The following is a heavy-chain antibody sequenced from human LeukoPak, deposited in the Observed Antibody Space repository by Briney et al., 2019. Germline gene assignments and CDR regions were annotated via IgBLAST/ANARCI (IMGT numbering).Heavy chain of an antibody. V-gene: IGHV4-38-2*02. CDR3: ARDPGATGLFDY. D-gene: IGHD1-26*01. J-gene: IGHJ4*02. Sequence: SETLSLTCTVSGYSISSGYYWGWIRQPPGKGLEWIGSIYHSGSTYYNPSLKSRVTISIDTSKNQFSLKLSSVTAANTAVYYCARDPGATGLFDYWGQGTLVTVSS. CDR2: IYHSGST. CDR1: GYSISSGYY.